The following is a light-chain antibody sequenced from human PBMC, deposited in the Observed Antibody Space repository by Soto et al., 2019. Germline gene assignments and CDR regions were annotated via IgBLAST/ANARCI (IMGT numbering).Light chain of an antibody. V-gene: IGKV3-20*01. CDR2: DTS. CDR3: QQYGTSEII. J-gene: IGKJ5*01. CDR1: QSVGNY. Sequence: EIVLTQSPGTLSLSPGERATLSCRASQSVGNYLAWYQQKPGQAPRLLIYDTSSRAIGVPDRYSASGSGTDFTLTISRLEPEDFAVFFCQQYGTSEIIFGQGTRLEIK.